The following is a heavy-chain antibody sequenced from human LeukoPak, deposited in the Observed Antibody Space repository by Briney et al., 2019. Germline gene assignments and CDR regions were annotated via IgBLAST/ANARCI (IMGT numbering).Heavy chain of an antibody. CDR1: GFTFSSYS. Sequence: GGSLRLSCAASGFTFSSYSMNWVRQAPGKGLEWVSSISSSSSYIYYADSVKGRFTISRNNAKNSLYLQMNSLRAEDTAVYYCARGPVVPAAIESDLYYYYYYMDVWGKGTTVTVSS. D-gene: IGHD2-2*02. V-gene: IGHV3-21*01. J-gene: IGHJ6*03. CDR3: ARGPVVPAAIESDLYYYYYYMDV. CDR2: ISSSSSYI.